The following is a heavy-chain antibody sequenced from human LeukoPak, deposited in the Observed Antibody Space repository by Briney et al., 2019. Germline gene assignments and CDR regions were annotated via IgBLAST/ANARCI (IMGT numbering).Heavy chain of an antibody. Sequence: SETLSLTCSVSGGSINSYYWGWVRQPPGKGLEWIGHIKYSGTANYNPSLNSRVTISIDTSKTRFSLKLTSVTAADTAVYYCARYGSQSFDLWGRGTLVTVSS. CDR2: IKYSGTA. CDR1: GGSINSYY. V-gene: IGHV4-59*01. CDR3: ARYGSQSFDL. D-gene: IGHD1-26*01. J-gene: IGHJ2*01.